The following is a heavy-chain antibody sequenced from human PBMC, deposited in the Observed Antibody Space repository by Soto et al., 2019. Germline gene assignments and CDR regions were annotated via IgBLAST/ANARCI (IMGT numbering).Heavy chain of an antibody. CDR1: GGTFSSYA. D-gene: IGHD4-17*01. CDR2: IIPIFGTA. J-gene: IGHJ4*02. Sequence: QVQLVQSGAEVKKPGSSVKVSCKASGGTFSSYAISWVRQAPGQGLEWVGGIIPIFGTANYAQKFQGRVTITADESTSTAYMELSSLSSEDTAVYYRARGPDYGDYATYFDFWGQGTLVTVSS. CDR3: ARGPDYGDYATYFDF. V-gene: IGHV1-69*01.